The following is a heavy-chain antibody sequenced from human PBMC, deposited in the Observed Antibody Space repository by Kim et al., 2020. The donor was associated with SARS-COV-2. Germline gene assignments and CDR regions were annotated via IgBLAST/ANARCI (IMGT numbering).Heavy chain of an antibody. CDR3: SKDRPILLWFGELSWAKQGMDV. J-gene: IGHJ6*02. CDR2: IYSGGSST. D-gene: IGHD3-10*01. CDR1: GFTFSSYA. V-gene: IGHV3-23*03. Sequence: GGSLRLSCAASGFTFSSYAMSWVRQAPGKGLEWVSVIYSGGSSTYYADSLKGRFTISRDNSKNTLYLQMNSLRAEDTAVYYCSKDRPILLWFGELSWAKQGMDVWGQGTTVTVSS.